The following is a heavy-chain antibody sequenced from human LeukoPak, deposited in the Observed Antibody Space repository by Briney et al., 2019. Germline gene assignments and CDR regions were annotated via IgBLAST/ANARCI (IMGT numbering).Heavy chain of an antibody. CDR3: ARDHLGSNYFDY. Sequence: PSETLSLTCTVSGGSISSGGYYWSWIRQHPGKGLEWIGYIYYSGSTYYNPYLKSRVTISVDTSKNQFSLKLSSVTAADTAVYYCARDHLGSNYFDYWGQGTLVTVSS. J-gene: IGHJ4*02. V-gene: IGHV4-31*03. CDR1: GGSISSGGYY. CDR2: IYYSGST. D-gene: IGHD2-15*01.